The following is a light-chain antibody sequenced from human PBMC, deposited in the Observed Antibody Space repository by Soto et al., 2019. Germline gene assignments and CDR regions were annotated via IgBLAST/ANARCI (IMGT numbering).Light chain of an antibody. J-gene: IGKJ5*01. CDR3: QQRKSYPIT. V-gene: IGKV1-9*01. CDR2: AAS. Sequence: DIQLTQSPSFLSASVGDRVTITCRASQDINTYLAWYQQKPGKAPKLLIFAASPLQNGVPSRFSDTLSGTEFTVTITRLQPEDFSTYYCQQRKSYPITFGQGTRLEI. CDR1: QDINTY.